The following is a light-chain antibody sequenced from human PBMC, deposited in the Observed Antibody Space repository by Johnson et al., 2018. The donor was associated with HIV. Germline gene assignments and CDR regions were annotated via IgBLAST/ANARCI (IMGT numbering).Light chain of an antibody. J-gene: IGLJ1*01. V-gene: IGLV1-51*02. CDR2: KNN. Sequence: QSVLTQPPSVSAAPGQKVTISCSGSSSSIGNNYVSWYQQLPGTAPNLLIYKNNNRPPGIPDPIPGPNPAPSAPLGITGLHTGDEADYYCGTWDSRLSAGHVFGTGTKVTVL. CDR1: SSSIGNNY. CDR3: GTWDSRLSAGHV.